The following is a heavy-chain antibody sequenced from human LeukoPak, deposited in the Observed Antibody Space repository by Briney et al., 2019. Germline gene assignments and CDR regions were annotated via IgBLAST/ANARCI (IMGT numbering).Heavy chain of an antibody. CDR2: IWYDGSKK. D-gene: IGHD4-23*01. J-gene: IGHJ4*02. CDR3: ARDLGNFDRGGSYFDC. Sequence: GGSLRLSCAASGFTFSSYGMHWVRQAPGKGLEWVALIWYDGSKKVYVDSVKGRFTISRDDLKNTLYLQMNSLRDEDTAVYYCARDLGNFDRGGSYFDCWGQGTLVSVSS. V-gene: IGHV3-33*01. CDR1: GFTFSSYG.